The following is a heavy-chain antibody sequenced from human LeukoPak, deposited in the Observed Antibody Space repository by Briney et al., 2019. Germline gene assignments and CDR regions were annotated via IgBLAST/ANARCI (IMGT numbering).Heavy chain of an antibody. V-gene: IGHV1-18*01. CDR2: ISAYNGNT. D-gene: IGHD6-13*01. J-gene: IGHJ2*01. CDR3: ARDLNGYSSSWYDPEYWYFDL. CDR1: GYTFTSYG. Sequence: GASVKVSCKASGYTFTSYGISWVRQAPGQGLEWMGWISAYNGNTNYVQKLQGRVTMTTDTSTSTAYMELRSLRSDDTAVYYCARDLNGYSSSWYDPEYWYFDLWGRGTLVTVSS.